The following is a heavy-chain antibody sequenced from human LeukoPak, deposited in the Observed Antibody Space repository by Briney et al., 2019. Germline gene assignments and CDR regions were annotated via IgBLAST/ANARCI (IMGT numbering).Heavy chain of an antibody. CDR3: GGAYCSRTSCYYFDY. J-gene: IGHJ4*01. CDR1: GVSISSSSYY. D-gene: IGHD2-2*01. V-gene: IGHV4-39*07. Sequence: SETLSLTCTVSGVSISSSSYYWGWIRQPPGKGLEWIGSIYYSGSTYYNPSLKSRVTISVDTSKNQFSLKLSSVTAAATAVYYCGGAYCSRTSCYYFDYWGQEPWSPSPQ. CDR2: IYYSGST.